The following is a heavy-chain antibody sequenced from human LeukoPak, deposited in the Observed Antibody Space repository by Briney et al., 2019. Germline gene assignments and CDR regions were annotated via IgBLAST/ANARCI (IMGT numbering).Heavy chain of an antibody. Sequence: GGSLRLSCAASGFTFSSYSMNWVRQAPGKGLEWVSSISSSSSYIYYADSVKGRFTISRDNAKNSLYLQMNSLSAEDTAVYYCARDLWELLTGIDYWGQGTPVTVSS. J-gene: IGHJ4*02. D-gene: IGHD1-26*01. CDR2: ISSSSSYI. CDR1: GFTFSSYS. CDR3: ARDLWELLTGIDY. V-gene: IGHV3-21*01.